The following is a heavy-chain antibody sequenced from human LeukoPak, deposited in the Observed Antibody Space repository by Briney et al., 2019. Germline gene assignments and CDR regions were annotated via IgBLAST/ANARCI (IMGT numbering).Heavy chain of an antibody. Sequence: GGSLRPSCAASGFTFSSYAMSWVRQAPGKGLEWVSAISGSGGSTYYADSVKGRFTISRDNSKNTLYLQMSSLRAEDTAVYYCAKCRRYYYYGMDVWGQGTTVTVSS. CDR3: AKCRRYYYYGMDV. V-gene: IGHV3-23*01. J-gene: IGHJ6*02. CDR2: ISGSGGST. CDR1: GFTFSSYA.